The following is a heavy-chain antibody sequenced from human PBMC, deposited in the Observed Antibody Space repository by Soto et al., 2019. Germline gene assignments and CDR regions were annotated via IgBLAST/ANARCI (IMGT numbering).Heavy chain of an antibody. CDR1: GFTFSSYA. Sequence: EVQLLESGGGLIQPGGSLRLSCAASGFTFSSYAMGWVRQAPGTGPEWDSRISGSGGNTDYADSVKGRFTISRDNSKDTLYLQMNSLRAEDTAVYYCAKCMGSTGCGTFVPWGQGTLVVFSS. CDR3: AKCMGSTGCGTFVP. J-gene: IGHJ5*02. D-gene: IGHD2-8*01. V-gene: IGHV3-23*01. CDR2: ISGSGGNT.